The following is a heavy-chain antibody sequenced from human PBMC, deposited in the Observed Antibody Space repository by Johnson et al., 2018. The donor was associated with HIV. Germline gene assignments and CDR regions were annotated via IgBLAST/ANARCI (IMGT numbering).Heavy chain of an antibody. D-gene: IGHD2-2*01. V-gene: IGHV3-30*04. CDR3: ARDGGVGYCSSTSCYDAFDI. CDR1: GFTFSSYA. Sequence: QVHLVESGGGVVQPGRSLRLSCAASGFTFSSYAMHWVRQAPGKGLEWVAVISYDGSNKYYADSVKGRFTISRDNAKNSLYLQMNSLSAEDTALYYCARDGGVGYCSSTSCYDAFDIWGQGTMVTVSS. J-gene: IGHJ3*02. CDR2: ISYDGSNK.